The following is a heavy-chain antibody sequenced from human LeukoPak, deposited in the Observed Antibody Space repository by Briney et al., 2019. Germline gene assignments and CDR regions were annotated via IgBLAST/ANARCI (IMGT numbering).Heavy chain of an antibody. CDR1: GGSIGSYY. CDR3: ARAGAAAGPVYYFDY. J-gene: IGHJ4*02. Sequence: PSETLSLTCTVSGGSIGSYYWSWIRQPPGKGLEWIGYIYYSGSTNYNPSLKSRVTISVDTSKNQFSLKLSSVTAADTAVYYCARAGAAAGPVYYFDYWGQGTLVTVSS. CDR2: IYYSGST. D-gene: IGHD6-13*01. V-gene: IGHV4-59*08.